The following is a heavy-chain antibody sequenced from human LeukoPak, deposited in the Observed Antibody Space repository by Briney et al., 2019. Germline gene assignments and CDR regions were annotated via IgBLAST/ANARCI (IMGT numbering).Heavy chain of an antibody. CDR3: VRDSDHAPDY. Sequence: ASVKVSCKTSGYVFTNYGVSWVRQAPGQGLEWMGWINVYNGHTIYAQEFQGRVTLTTDTSTSTAHMDLRSLRSDDTAVYYCVRDSDHAPDYWGQGTLVTVSS. CDR1: GYVFTNYG. CDR2: INVYNGHT. V-gene: IGHV1-18*01. D-gene: IGHD3-10*01. J-gene: IGHJ4*02.